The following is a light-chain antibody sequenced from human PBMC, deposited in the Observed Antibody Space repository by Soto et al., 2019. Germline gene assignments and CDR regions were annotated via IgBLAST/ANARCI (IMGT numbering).Light chain of an antibody. V-gene: IGLV2-14*01. CDR2: DVS. Sequence: QSALTQPASVSGSPGQSITISCTGTSSDVGGYNYVSWYQQHPGKAPKLMIYDVSNRPSGVSNRFSGSKSGNTASLTISGLQAEYEADYYCSSYTSSSTYFFGTGTKLTVL. CDR3: SSYTSSSTYF. CDR1: SSDVGGYNY. J-gene: IGLJ1*01.